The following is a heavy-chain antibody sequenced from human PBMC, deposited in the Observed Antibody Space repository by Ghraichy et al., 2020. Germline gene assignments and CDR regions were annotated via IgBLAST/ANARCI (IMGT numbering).Heavy chain of an antibody. CDR1: GFTFSNYA. J-gene: IGHJ4*02. Sequence: GESLNISCAASGFTFSNYAMSWVRQAPGKGLECVSSISGSGISTYYADSVKGRFTISRDNSKNTVYLQMNSLRSEDTAVYYCAKVYSSGWYQVKSGRFDYWVQGILAIVSS. CDR2: ISGSGIST. D-gene: IGHD6-19*01. CDR3: AKVYSSGWYQVKSGRFDY. V-gene: IGHV3-23*01.